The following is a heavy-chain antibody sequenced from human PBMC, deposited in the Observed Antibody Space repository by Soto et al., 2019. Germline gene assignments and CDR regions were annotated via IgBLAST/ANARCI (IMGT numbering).Heavy chain of an antibody. J-gene: IGHJ4*02. D-gene: IGHD2-2*02. CDR1: RFTFSSYG. V-gene: IGHV3-33*01. CDR2: IWNDGSNK. CDR3: ARGGDIVVVPAAIGFDY. Sequence: GGSLRLSCAASRFTFSSYGMHWVRQAPGKGLEWVAVIWNDGSNKYYADSVKGRFTISRDNSKNTLYLQMNSLRAEDTAVYYCARGGDIVVVPAAIGFDYWSQGTLVTVSS.